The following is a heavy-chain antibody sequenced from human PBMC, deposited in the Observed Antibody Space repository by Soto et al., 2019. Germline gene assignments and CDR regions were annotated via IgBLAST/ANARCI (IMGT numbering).Heavy chain of an antibody. CDR2: IYYSGST. D-gene: IGHD2-15*01. J-gene: IGHJ4*02. V-gene: IGHV4-39*01. Sequence: PSETLSLTCTVSGGSISSSSYYWGWIRQPPGKGLEWIGSIYYSGSTYYNPSLKSRVTISVDTSKNQFSLKLSSVTAADTAVYYGARHTPAISLPDHWGQETLVTVPS. CDR1: GGSISSSSYY. CDR3: ARHTPAISLPDH.